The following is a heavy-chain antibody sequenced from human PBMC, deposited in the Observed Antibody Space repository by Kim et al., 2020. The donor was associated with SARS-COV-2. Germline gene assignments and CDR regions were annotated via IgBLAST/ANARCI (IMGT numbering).Heavy chain of an antibody. J-gene: IGHJ5*02. D-gene: IGHD3-10*01. Sequence: QKFQGRVTMTRNTSISTAYMELSSLRSEDTAVYYCARGVVRGVIGPRFDPWGQGTLVTVSS. V-gene: IGHV1-8*01. CDR3: ARGVVRGVIGPRFDP.